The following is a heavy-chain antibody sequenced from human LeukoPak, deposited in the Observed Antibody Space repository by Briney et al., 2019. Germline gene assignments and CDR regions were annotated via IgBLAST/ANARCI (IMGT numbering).Heavy chain of an antibody. Sequence: PSETLSLTCTVSGDSISRGNNYWTWIRQPAGKGLEWIGRISTSGNTNYNPSLKSQVTILRHTSKNQFSLNLNFVTASDTAIYYCTRYHAGDSFDIWGQGTLVTVSS. CDR3: TRYHAGDSFDI. V-gene: IGHV4-61*02. CDR2: ISTSGNT. CDR1: GDSISRGNNY. J-gene: IGHJ3*02. D-gene: IGHD7-27*01.